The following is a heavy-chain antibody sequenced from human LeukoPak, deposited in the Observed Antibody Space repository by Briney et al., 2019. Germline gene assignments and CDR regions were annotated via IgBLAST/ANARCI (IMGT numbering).Heavy chain of an antibody. J-gene: IGHJ6*03. CDR1: GGSISSYY. Sequence: SETLSLTCTVSGGSISSYYWSWIRQPAGKGLEWIGRIYTSGSTNYNPSLKSRVTMSVDTSKNQFSLKLSSVTAADTAVYYCARAPGYYGSGSYPNYYYYYYMDVWGKGTTVTVSS. D-gene: IGHD3-10*01. CDR2: IYTSGST. V-gene: IGHV4-4*07. CDR3: ARAPGYYGSGSYPNYYYYYYMDV.